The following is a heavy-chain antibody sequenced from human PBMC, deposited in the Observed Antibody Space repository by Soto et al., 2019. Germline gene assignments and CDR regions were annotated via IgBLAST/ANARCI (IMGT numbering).Heavy chain of an antibody. CDR2: VNPSGGHT. V-gene: IGHV1-46*01. Sequence: QVQLMQSGAEVKKPGASVKVSCKASGDTFTDYYVHGVRQAPGQGLEWMGTVNPSGGHTTYAQHFLGRVTMTRDTSTSTLYMELTSLTADDTAIYYCARGGPVVVVTAALDYWGQGTLVTVSS. CDR3: ARGGPVVVVTAALDY. D-gene: IGHD2-21*02. CDR1: GDTFTDYY. J-gene: IGHJ4*02.